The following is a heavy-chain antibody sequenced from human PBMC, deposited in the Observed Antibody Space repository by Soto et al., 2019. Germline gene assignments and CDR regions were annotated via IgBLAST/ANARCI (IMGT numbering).Heavy chain of an antibody. CDR1: GYTFTSYG. D-gene: IGHD1-26*01. V-gene: IGHV1-18*01. CDR2: ISAYNGNT. CDR3: AREGLVGAIEINWFDL. J-gene: IGHJ5*02. Sequence: GASVKVSCKASGYTFTSYGISWVRQAPGQGLEWMGWISAYNGNTNYAQKLQGRVTMTTDTSTSTAYMELRSLRSDDTAVYYCAREGLVGAIEINWFDLWGQGTLVTVSS.